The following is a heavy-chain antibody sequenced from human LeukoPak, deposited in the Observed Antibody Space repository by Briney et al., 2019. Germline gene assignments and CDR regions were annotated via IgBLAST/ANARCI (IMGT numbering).Heavy chain of an antibody. CDR3: ARDLMVRGETGTFDI. Sequence: GGSLRLSCAASGFTFSSYSMNWVRQAPGKGLEYVSAISSNGGSTYYADSVKGRFTISRDNSKSTLYLQMNSLRAEDTAVFYCARDLMVRGETGTFDIWGQGTMVTVSS. CDR1: GFTFSSYS. J-gene: IGHJ3*02. CDR2: ISSNGGST. D-gene: IGHD3-10*01. V-gene: IGHV3-64*04.